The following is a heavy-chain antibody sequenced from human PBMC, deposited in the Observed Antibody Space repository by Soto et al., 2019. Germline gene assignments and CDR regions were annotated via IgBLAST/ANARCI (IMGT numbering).Heavy chain of an antibody. CDR1: GGSVSSGSYY. J-gene: IGHJ5*02. V-gene: IGHV4-61*01. Sequence: SETLSLTCTVSGGSVSSGSYYWSWIRQPPGKGLEWIGEINHSGSTNYNPSLKSRVTISVDTSKNQFSLKLSSVTAADTAVYYCARRYCSSTSCYAWGRGNWFDPWGQGTLVTVSS. D-gene: IGHD2-2*01. CDR3: ARRYCSSTSCYAWGRGNWFDP. CDR2: INHSGST.